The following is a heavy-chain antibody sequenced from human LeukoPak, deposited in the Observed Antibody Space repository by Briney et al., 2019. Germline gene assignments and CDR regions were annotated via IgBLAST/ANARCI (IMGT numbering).Heavy chain of an antibody. D-gene: IGHD6-13*01. CDR3: AGRIAAGWFDP. J-gene: IGHJ5*02. V-gene: IGHV1-24*01. CDR1: GYTLTELS. Sequence: GASVKVSCKVSGYTLTELSIHWVRQAPGKGLEWMGGFYPEDGETIYAQKFQGRVTMTEDKSTDTAYMELSSLRSEDTAVYYCAGRIAAGWFDPWGQGTLVTVSS. CDR2: FYPEDGET.